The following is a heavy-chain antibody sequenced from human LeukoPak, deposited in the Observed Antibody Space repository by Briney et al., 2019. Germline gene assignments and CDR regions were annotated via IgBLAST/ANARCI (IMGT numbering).Heavy chain of an antibody. Sequence: GGSLRLSCAASGFTFSSYDMHWVRQATGKGLEWVSAIDTAGNTFYPGSVRGRFTISRENAKNSLYLQVNNVRAGDTAVYYCARTSKVTSVMDIWGQGTMVTVSS. CDR1: GFTFSSYD. CDR3: ARTSKVTSVMDI. J-gene: IGHJ3*02. V-gene: IGHV3-13*04. D-gene: IGHD3-16*01. CDR2: IDTAGNT.